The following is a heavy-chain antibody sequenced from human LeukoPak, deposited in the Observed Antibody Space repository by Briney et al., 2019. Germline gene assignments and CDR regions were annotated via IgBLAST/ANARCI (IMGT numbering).Heavy chain of an antibody. CDR2: ISYDGSNK. CDR1: GFTFSSYG. D-gene: IGHD3-10*01. CDR3: AKEPLRTMVRGALSLSLDAFDI. V-gene: IGHV3-30*18. J-gene: IGHJ3*02. Sequence: GRSLRLSCAASGFTFSSYGMHWVRQAPGKGLEWVAVISYDGSNKYYADSVKGRFTISRDNSKNTLYLQMNSLRAEDTAVYYCAKEPLRTMVRGALSLSLDAFDIWGQGTMVTVSS.